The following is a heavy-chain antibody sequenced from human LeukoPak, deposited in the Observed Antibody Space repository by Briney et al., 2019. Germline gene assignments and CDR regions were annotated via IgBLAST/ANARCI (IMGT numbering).Heavy chain of an antibody. J-gene: IGHJ4*02. Sequence: SGGSLRLSCAASGVTFSSYAMSWVRQAPGKGLEWVSAISGSGGSTYYADSVKGRFTISRDNSKNTLYLQMNSLRAEDTAVYYCAKDRIAAAGSDYWGQGTLVTVSS. CDR2: ISGSGGST. CDR1: GVTFSSYA. V-gene: IGHV3-23*01. CDR3: AKDRIAAAGSDY. D-gene: IGHD6-13*01.